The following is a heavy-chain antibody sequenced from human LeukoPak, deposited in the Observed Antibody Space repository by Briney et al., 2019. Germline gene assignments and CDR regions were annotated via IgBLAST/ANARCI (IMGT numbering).Heavy chain of an antibody. V-gene: IGHV3-53*05. J-gene: IGHJ3*02. D-gene: IGHD3-3*01. CDR1: GFTVSSNY. CDR3: ACYLRFLGHDAFDI. Sequence: PGGSLRLSCAASGFTVSSNYMSWVRQAPGKGLEWVSVIYSGGSTYYADSVKGRFTISRDNSKNMLYLQMNSLRAEDTAVYYCACYLRFLGHDAFDIWGQGTMVTVSS. CDR2: IYSGGST.